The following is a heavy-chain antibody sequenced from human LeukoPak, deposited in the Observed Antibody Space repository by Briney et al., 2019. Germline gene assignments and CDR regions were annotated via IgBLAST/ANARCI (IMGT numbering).Heavy chain of an antibody. CDR2: IDNDGHGI. J-gene: IGHJ6*03. CDR3: AAGGGWDPSFGVVTHIDV. CDR1: GFTFSGYW. Sequence: GGSLRLSCAASGFTFSGYWMHWVRQGPEKGLELVSRIDNDGHGIIYADSVKGRFTTSRDNAKNTLYLQMNSLRVEDTAVYYCAAGGGWDPSFGVVTHIDVWGKGTTVAVS. D-gene: IGHD3-3*01. V-gene: IGHV3-74*01.